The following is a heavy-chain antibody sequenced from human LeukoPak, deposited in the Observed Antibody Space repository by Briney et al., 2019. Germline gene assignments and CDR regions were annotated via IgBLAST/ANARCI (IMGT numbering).Heavy chain of an antibody. V-gene: IGHV3-11*01. J-gene: IGHJ3*02. CDR2: ISSSGSTI. CDR1: GFTFSDYY. D-gene: IGHD3-22*01. Sequence: PGGSLRRSCAASGFTFSDYYMSWIRQAPGRGLEWVSYISSSGSTIYYADSVKGRFTISRDNAKNSLYLQMNSLRAEDTAVYYCARVGSYYYDSSGYYYPEAFDIWGQGTMVTVSS. CDR3: ARVGSYYYDSSGYYYPEAFDI.